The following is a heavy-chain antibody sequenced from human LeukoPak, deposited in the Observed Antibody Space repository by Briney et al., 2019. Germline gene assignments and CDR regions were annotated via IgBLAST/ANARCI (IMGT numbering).Heavy chain of an antibody. D-gene: IGHD5-18*01. V-gene: IGHV4-31*03. CDR3: ARGRGYSRYYFDY. CDR2: IYYSGST. Sequence: PSETLSLTCTVSGGSISSSGYYWSWIRQHPGKGLEWIGYIYYSGSTYYNPSLKSRVTISVDTSKNQFSLKLSSVTAADTAVYYCARGRGYSRYYFDYWGQGTLVTVSS. CDR1: GGSISSSGYY. J-gene: IGHJ4*02.